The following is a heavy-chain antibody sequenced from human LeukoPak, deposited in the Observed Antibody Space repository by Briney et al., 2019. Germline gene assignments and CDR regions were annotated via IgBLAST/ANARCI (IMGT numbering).Heavy chain of an antibody. CDR1: GGSISSGSYY. CDR2: IYTSGST. V-gene: IGHV4-61*02. Sequence: SETLSLTCTVSGGSISSGSYYWSWIRQPAGKGLEWIGRIYTSGSTNYNPSLKSRVTISVDTSKNQFSLKLSSVTAADTAVYYCAVGYSYYFDYWGQGTLVTVSS. CDR3: AVGYSYYFDY. J-gene: IGHJ4*02. D-gene: IGHD5-18*01.